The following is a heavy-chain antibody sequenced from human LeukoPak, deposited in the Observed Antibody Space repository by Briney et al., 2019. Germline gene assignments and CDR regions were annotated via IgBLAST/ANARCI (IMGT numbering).Heavy chain of an antibody. CDR3: ARHAEYYGSGSYYLYYGMDV. D-gene: IGHD3-10*01. CDR1: GYSFTGYW. CDR2: IDPSDSYT. J-gene: IGHJ6*04. Sequence: GESLKISCKGSGYSFTGYWIGWVRQMPGKGLEWMGRIDPSDSYTNYSPSFQGHVTISADKSISTAYLQWSSLKASDTAMYYCARHAEYYGSGSYYLYYGMDVWGKGTTVTVSS. V-gene: IGHV5-10-1*01.